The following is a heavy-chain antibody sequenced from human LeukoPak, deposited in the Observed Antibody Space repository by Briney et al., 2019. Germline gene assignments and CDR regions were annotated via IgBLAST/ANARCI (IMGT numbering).Heavy chain of an antibody. D-gene: IGHD2-2*01. Sequence: SETLSPTCTVSGGSISSYYWSWIRQPPGKGLEWIGYIYYSGSTYYNPSLKSRVTISVVTSKNQFSLKLSSVTAADTAVYYCARVNCSSTSCYSGVDVWGKGTTVTVSS. CDR2: IYYSGST. J-gene: IGHJ6*04. V-gene: IGHV4-30-4*08. CDR3: ARVNCSSTSCYSGVDV. CDR1: GGSISSYY.